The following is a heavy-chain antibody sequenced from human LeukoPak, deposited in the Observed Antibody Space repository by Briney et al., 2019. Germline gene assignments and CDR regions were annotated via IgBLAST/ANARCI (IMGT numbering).Heavy chain of an antibody. CDR2: MNPNSGNT. CDR1: GYTFTSYD. J-gene: IGHJ4*02. Sequence: SVKVSCKASGYTFTSYDINWVRQATGQGLEWMGWMNPNSGNTGYAQKFQGRVTMTRNTSISTAYMELSSLRSEDTAVYYCARGSGITMTIDYWGQGTLVTVSS. D-gene: IGHD3-22*01. CDR3: ARGSGITMTIDY. V-gene: IGHV1-8*01.